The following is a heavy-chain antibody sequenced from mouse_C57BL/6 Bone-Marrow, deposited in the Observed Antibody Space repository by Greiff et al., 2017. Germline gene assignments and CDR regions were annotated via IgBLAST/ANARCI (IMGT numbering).Heavy chain of an antibody. Sequence: QVQLQQPGAELVKPGASVKLSCKASGYTFTSYWMQWVKQRPGQGLEWIGEIDPSDSYTNYNQKFKGKATLTVDTSSSTAYMQLSSLTSEDSAVYYCARNCYWYFDVWGTGTTVTVSS. D-gene: IGHD4-1*01. V-gene: IGHV1-50*01. CDR2: IDPSDSYT. J-gene: IGHJ1*03. CDR1: GYTFTSYW. CDR3: ARNCYWYFDV.